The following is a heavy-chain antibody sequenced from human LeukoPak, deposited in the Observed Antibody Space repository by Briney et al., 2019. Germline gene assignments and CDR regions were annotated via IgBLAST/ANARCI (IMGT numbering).Heavy chain of an antibody. V-gene: IGHV3-9*01. D-gene: IGHD1-26*01. CDR3: AISGGYWAWAH. CDR1: GFTFDDYA. J-gene: IGHJ4*02. CDR2: ISWNSGSI. Sequence: GRSLRLSCAASGFTFDDYAMHWVRQAPGKGLEWVSGISWNSGSIGYADSVKGRFTISRDNAKNTLYLQMNSLRAEDPAVYYCAISGGYWAWAHWGQGTLVTVSS.